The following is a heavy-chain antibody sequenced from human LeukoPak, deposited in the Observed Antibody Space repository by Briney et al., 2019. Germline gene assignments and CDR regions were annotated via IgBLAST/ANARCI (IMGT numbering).Heavy chain of an antibody. J-gene: IGHJ4*02. V-gene: IGHV3-74*01. D-gene: IGHD2-2*01. CDR2: INSDGSSR. CDR3: ARGDACSSTTCYGVFDF. CDR1: GFTFSTYY. Sequence: GGSLRLSCAASGFTFSTYYMHWVRQAPGKGLAWVSRINSDGSSRSYADSVKGRFTISRDNAENTLYLQMNSLRAEDTAVYYCARGDACSSTTCYGVFDFWGQGTLVTVSS.